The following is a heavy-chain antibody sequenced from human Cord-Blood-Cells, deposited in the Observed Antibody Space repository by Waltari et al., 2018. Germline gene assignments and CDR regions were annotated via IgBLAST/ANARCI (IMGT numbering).Heavy chain of an antibody. CDR3: AGSLGSGYYVPDAFDI. Sequence: QVQLQQWGAGLLKPSETLSLTCAVYVGSFSGYSWGWILQPPGKGLEWIGEINHSGSTNYNPSLKSRVTISVDTAKNQFSLKLSSVTAADTAVYYCAGSLGSGYYVPDAFDIWGQGTMVTVSS. CDR2: INHSGST. CDR1: VGSFSGYS. V-gene: IGHV4-34*01. D-gene: IGHD3-3*01. J-gene: IGHJ3*02.